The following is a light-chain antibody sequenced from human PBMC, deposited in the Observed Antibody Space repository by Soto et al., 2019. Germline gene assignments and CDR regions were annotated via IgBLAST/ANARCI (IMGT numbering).Light chain of an antibody. CDR3: QHYDTFPRT. Sequence: DIQMTQSPSTLSASVGDRVVITCRASQNINKWLAWYQQKPGKAPKFLIYDASTLETGVPSRFSGSGSGTEFTLTISSLQPDDFATFYCQHYDTFPRTFGQGTKVDI. V-gene: IGKV1-5*01. CDR2: DAS. J-gene: IGKJ1*01. CDR1: QNINKW.